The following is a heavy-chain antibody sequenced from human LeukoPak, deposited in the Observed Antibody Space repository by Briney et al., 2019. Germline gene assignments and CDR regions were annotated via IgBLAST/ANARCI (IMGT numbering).Heavy chain of an antibody. CDR3: ARGGRAAAGTFDY. D-gene: IGHD6-13*01. CDR2: IRYDGSNK. V-gene: IGHV3-30*02. J-gene: IGHJ4*02. Sequence: PGGSLRLSCAASGFTFSSYGMHWVRQAPGKGLEWVAFIRYDGSNKYYADSVKGRFTISRDNAKNSLYLQMNSLRAEDTAVYYCARGGRAAAGTFDYWGQGTLVTVSS. CDR1: GFTFSSYG.